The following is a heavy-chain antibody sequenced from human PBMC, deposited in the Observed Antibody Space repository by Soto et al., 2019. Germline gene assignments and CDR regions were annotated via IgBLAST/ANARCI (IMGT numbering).Heavy chain of an antibody. J-gene: IGHJ3*02. CDR3: ARRRGCFDI. V-gene: IGHV4-30-2*01. Sequence: QLQLQESGSGLVKPSQTLSLTCVVSGGSISSAGYSWSWIRQPPGKGLEWIAYIYNSGSTYYNPSLKSRVTISGDRSRNQFSLKLSSVTAADTAVYYFARRRGCFDIWGQGAMVTVSS. CDR2: IYNSGST. CDR1: GGSISSAGYS.